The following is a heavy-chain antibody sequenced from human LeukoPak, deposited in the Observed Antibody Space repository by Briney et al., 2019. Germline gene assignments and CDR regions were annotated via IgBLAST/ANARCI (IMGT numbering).Heavy chain of an antibody. D-gene: IGHD4-23*01. CDR2: INHSGST. J-gene: IGHJ5*02. Sequence: WETLPLTCAVYGGSFSSYYWSWIRQPPGKGLEWIGEINHSGSTNYNPSLKSRVTISVDTSKNQFSLKLSSVTAADTAVYYCARGRDAVVTLGPNWFDPWGQGTLVSVSS. V-gene: IGHV4-34*01. CDR3: ARGRDAVVTLGPNWFDP. CDR1: GGSFSSYY.